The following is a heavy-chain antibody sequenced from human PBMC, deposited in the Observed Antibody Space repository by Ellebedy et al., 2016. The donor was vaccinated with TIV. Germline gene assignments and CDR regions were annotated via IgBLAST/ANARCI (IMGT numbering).Heavy chain of an antibody. CDR3: AASQSADSDY. Sequence: MPSETLSLTCTVSGGPIRNYYCTWIRQPPGQGLEWIGHMYYSGSSNYNPSLTSRVTMSIDTSKNQFSLKMSSVAAADTAVYYCAASQSADSDYWGPGTLVTVSS. D-gene: IGHD2-2*01. J-gene: IGHJ4*02. CDR2: MYYSGSS. CDR1: GGPIRNYY. V-gene: IGHV4-59*01.